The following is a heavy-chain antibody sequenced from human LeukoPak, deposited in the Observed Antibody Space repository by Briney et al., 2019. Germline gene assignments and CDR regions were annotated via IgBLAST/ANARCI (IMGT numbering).Heavy chain of an antibody. CDR2: ISSSGSTK. CDR3: ARDANYSSWSFFDY. CDR1: GFTFSSYE. Sequence: PGGSLRLSCAASGFTFSSYEMNWVRQAPGKGLEWVSYISSSGSTKYYADSVKGRFTISRDNANNSLYLQMNSLRAEDTAVYYCARDANYSSWSFFDYWGQGTLVTVSS. J-gene: IGHJ4*02. D-gene: IGHD6-13*01. V-gene: IGHV3-48*03.